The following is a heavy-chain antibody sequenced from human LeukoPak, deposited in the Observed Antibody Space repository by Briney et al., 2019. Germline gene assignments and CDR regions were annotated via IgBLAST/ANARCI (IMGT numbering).Heavy chain of an antibody. CDR3: GEEQTTLWAFDN. D-gene: IGHD2-21*01. V-gene: IGHV4-59*01. Sequence: SETLSLTCTVSGGSISSYYWSWIRQPPGKGLEWVGYIYYSGSTNYNPSLKSRVTISVDTSKNHFSLKVICVTRADTAVYYCGEEQTTLWAFDNWGQGTMVTVSS. CDR2: IYYSGST. J-gene: IGHJ3*02. CDR1: GGSISSYY.